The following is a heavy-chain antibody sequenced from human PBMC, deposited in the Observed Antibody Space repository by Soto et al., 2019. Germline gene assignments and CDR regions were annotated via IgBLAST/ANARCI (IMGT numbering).Heavy chain of an antibody. CDR3: ARERDASAYAALYI. Sequence: ASVKVSCKASGYTFTSYGMHWVRQAPGQRLEWMGWINAGNGDTKNSQKFQDRVTITRDTSASTAYMEVSSLRSEDTTVYYCARERDASAYAALYIWGQGTMVTGSS. J-gene: IGHJ3*02. D-gene: IGHD3-16*01. V-gene: IGHV1-3*01. CDR1: GYTFTSYG. CDR2: INAGNGDT.